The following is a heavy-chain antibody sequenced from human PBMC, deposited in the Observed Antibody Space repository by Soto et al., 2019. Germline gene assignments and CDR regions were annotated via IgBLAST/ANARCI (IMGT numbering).Heavy chain of an antibody. D-gene: IGHD6-6*01. J-gene: IGHJ6*02. CDR3: ARVSSSSAFGMDV. CDR2: IYQTGST. CDR1: GGSISTINW. Sequence: PSETLSLTCAVSGGSISTINWWTWVRQPPGKGLDWIGEIYQTGSTSYNPSLESRVTISIDKSKNQVSLKLRSVTAADTAVYYCARVSSSSAFGMDVWGQGTTVTVSS. V-gene: IGHV4-4*02.